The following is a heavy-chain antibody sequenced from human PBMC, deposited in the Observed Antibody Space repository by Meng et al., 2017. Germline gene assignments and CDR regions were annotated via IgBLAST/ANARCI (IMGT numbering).Heavy chain of an antibody. V-gene: IGHV1-18*01. CDR1: GYTFTSYG. Sequence: GAKVTNAGAPLKVSCKAAGYTFTSYGISWVRQAPGQVLEWMGWISAYNGNTNYTQKLQGRVTMTTDTSTSTAYMELRSLRSDDTAVYYCARVSHTYYYDSSGYYPSDYWGQGTLVTVSS. CDR2: ISAYNGNT. J-gene: IGHJ4*02. D-gene: IGHD3-22*01. CDR3: ARVSHTYYYDSSGYYPSDY.